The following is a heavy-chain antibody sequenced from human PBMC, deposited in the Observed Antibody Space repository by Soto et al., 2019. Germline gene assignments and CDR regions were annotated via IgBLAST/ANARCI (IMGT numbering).Heavy chain of an antibody. CDR1: GYTFTSYG. CDR2: ISAYNGNT. Sequence: ASVKVSCKASGYTFTSYGISWVRQAPGQGLEWMGWISAYNGNTNYAQKLQGRVTMTTDTSTSTAYMELRSLRSDDTAVYYCAREGTVGATTMKYYYYYYGMDVWGQGTTVTVSS. V-gene: IGHV1-18*01. J-gene: IGHJ6*02. CDR3: AREGTVGATTMKYYYYYYGMDV. D-gene: IGHD1-26*01.